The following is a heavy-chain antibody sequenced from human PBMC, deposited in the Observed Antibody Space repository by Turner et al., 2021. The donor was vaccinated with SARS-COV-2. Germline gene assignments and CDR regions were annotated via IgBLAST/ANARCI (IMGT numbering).Heavy chain of an antibody. CDR3: ATGHPYCPNGVCSRWFDP. D-gene: IGHD2-8*01. V-gene: IGHV1-24*01. CDR1: GYTLTELS. J-gene: IGHJ5*02. CDR2: FDPEDGET. Sequence: QVPQVQSGAEVKQPGASVKVSCKVSGYTLTELSMHWVRQAPGKGLDWMGGFDPEDGETIYAQKCQGRVTMTEDTSTDTAYMDLSSLRSEDTAVYDCATGHPYCPNGVCSRWFDPWGQGTLVTVSS.